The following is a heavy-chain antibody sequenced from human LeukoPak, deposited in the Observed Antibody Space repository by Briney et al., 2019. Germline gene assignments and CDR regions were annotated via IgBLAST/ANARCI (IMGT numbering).Heavy chain of an antibody. V-gene: IGHV3-21*01. CDR2: ISSSSSYI. D-gene: IGHD6-19*01. CDR1: GFTFSSYS. Sequence: GGSLRLSCAASGFTFSSYSMNWVRQAPGRGLEWVSSISSSSSYIYYADSVKGRFTISRDNAKNSLYLQMNSLRAEDTAVYYCARTIGIAVAATWGQGTLVTVSS. J-gene: IGHJ5*02. CDR3: ARTIGIAVAAT.